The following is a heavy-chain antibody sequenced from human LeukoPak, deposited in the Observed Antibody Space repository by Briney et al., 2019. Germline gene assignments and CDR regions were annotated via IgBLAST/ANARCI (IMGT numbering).Heavy chain of an antibody. CDR3: ARLFWSGYPLYYYYCMDV. Sequence: PSETLSLTCTVSGGSISSSSYYWGWIRQPPGKGLEWIGSIYYSGSTYYNPSLKSRVTISVDTSKNQFSLKLSSVTAADTAVYYCARLFWSGYPLYYYYCMDVWGKGTTVTVSS. CDR1: GGSISSSSYY. V-gene: IGHV4-39*01. D-gene: IGHD3-3*01. J-gene: IGHJ6*03. CDR2: IYYSGST.